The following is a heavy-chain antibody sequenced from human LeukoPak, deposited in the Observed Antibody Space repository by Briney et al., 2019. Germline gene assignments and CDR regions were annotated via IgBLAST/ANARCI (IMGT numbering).Heavy chain of an antibody. CDR2: ISGDGAST. V-gene: IGHV3-43*02. CDR3: ARESERSGWYDY. Sequence: PGGPLRLSCAASGFTFADFAVHWVRQAPGKGLEWVSLISGDGASTSYADSVRGRFTISRDNSKNSLSLQMSSLRSEDTALYFCARESERSGWYDYWGQGTLVTVSS. CDR1: GFTFADFA. J-gene: IGHJ4*02. D-gene: IGHD6-13*01.